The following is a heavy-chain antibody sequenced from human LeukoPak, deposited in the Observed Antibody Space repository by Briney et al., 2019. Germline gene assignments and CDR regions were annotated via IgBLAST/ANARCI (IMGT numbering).Heavy chain of an antibody. Sequence: SETLSLTCTVSGGSISSYYWSWIRQPAGKGLEWIGRIYTSGSTNYNPSLKSRVTMSVDTSKNQFSPKLSSVTAADTAVYYCARDPSTTGRWGFDYWGQGTLVTVSS. J-gene: IGHJ4*02. V-gene: IGHV4-4*07. D-gene: IGHD3-16*01. CDR1: GGSISSYY. CDR2: IYTSGST. CDR3: ARDPSTTGRWGFDY.